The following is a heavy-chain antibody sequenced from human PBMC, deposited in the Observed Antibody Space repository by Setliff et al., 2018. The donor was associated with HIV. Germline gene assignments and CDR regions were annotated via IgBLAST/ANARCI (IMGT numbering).Heavy chain of an antibody. CDR2: ISGNGGNT. D-gene: IGHD4-17*01. CDR3: AKFFGGYGDYMGFDY. J-gene: IGHJ4*02. Sequence: GGSLRLSCAASRFIFSDCYVNWVRQAPGKGLEYVSAISGNGGNTYYTDSVKGRFTISRDNSKNTLYLQMNSLRAEDTAVYYCAKFFGGYGDYMGFDYWGQGTLVTVSS. CDR1: RFIFSDCY. V-gene: IGHV3-64*04.